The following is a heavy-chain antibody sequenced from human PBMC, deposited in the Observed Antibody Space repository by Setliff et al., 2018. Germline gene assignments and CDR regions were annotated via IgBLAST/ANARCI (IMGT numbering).Heavy chain of an antibody. Sequence: SETLSLTCTVSGGSISSYYWSWIRQPAGKGLEWIGRIYTSGSTNYNPSLKSRVTMSVDTSKNQFSLKLSSVTAADTAVYYCARAGGGSSFTAYYYYYYMDVWGKGTTVTVAS. V-gene: IGHV4-4*07. J-gene: IGHJ6*03. CDR3: ARAGGGSSFTAYYYYYYMDV. CDR2: IYTSGST. CDR1: GGSISSYY. D-gene: IGHD6-13*01.